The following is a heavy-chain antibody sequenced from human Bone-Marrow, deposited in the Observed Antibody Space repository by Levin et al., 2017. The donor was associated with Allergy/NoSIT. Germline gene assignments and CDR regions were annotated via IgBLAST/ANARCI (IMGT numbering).Heavy chain of an antibody. J-gene: IGHJ6*02. CDR2: MSYDGTIE. Sequence: SCVGSGFDFSDYGIHWVRQAPGRGLDWVAVMSYDGTIEYYVDSVKGRFSISRDNSRNTVFLEMDSLRTEDTAVYQCAKSGRDYSSGTYHDSYYGMDVWGQGTTVTVSS. CDR3: AKSGRDYSSGTYHDSYYGMDV. V-gene: IGHV3-30*18. CDR1: GFDFSDYG. D-gene: IGHD3-3*01.